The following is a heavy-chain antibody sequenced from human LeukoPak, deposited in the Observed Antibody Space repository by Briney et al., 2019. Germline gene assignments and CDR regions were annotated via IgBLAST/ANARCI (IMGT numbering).Heavy chain of an antibody. Sequence: GGSLRLSCAASGFTFSSYGMHWVRQAPGKGLEWVAVIWYDGSNKYYADSVKGRFTISRDNSKNTLYLQMNSLRAEDTAVYYCARDSYYYDSSGYYRTPYYFDYWGQGTLVTVSS. J-gene: IGHJ4*02. CDR1: GFTFSSYG. V-gene: IGHV3-33*01. CDR2: IWYDGSNK. D-gene: IGHD3-22*01. CDR3: ARDSYYYDSSGYYRTPYYFDY.